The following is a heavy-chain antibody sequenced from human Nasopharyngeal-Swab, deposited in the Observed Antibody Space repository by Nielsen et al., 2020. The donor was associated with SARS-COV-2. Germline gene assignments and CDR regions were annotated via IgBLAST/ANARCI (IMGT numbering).Heavy chain of an antibody. CDR3: ARSSAYFFDY. J-gene: IGHJ4*02. V-gene: IGHV3-53*04. CDR2: SYTGGAT. CDR1: GFAFSYYA. D-gene: IGHD3-22*01. Sequence: GGSLRLSCAASGFAFSYYAMSWVRQAPGKGLEWVSVSYTGGATYYADSVKGRFTISKHDSKNTVYLQMNSLRAEDTAVYYCARSSAYFFDYWGQGTLVTVSS.